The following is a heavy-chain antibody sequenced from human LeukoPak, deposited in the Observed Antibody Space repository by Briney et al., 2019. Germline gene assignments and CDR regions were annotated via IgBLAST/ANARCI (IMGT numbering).Heavy chain of an antibody. CDR3: ARDRVFGVGYYFDY. J-gene: IGHJ4*02. Sequence: SVKVSCKASGGTFNSYAISWVRQAPGQGLEWMGGIIPIFGTANYAQKFQGRVTITADESTSTAYMELSSLRSEDTAVYYCARDRVFGVGYYFDYWGQGTLVTVSS. V-gene: IGHV1-69*13. CDR2: IIPIFGTA. D-gene: IGHD2-8*01. CDR1: GGTFNSYA.